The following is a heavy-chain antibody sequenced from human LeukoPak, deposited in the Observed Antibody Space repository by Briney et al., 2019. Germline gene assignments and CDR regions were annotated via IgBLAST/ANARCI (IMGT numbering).Heavy chain of an antibody. CDR1: GFNVSSNY. CDR3: ARAGGGYRYGYYYHFYMDV. Sequence: GGSLRLSCAASGFNVSSNYMGWVRQAPGKGLEWVSLLYSGGSAFHADSVKGRFAISRDNSKNTLYLQLNSLGAEDTAVYYCARAGGGYRYGYYYHFYMDVWGKGTTVTVSS. D-gene: IGHD5-18*01. J-gene: IGHJ6*03. CDR2: LYSGGSA. V-gene: IGHV3-53*01.